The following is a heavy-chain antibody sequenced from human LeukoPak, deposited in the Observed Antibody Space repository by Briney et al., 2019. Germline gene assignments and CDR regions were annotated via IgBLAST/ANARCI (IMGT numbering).Heavy chain of an antibody. CDR1: GFTFSSFW. D-gene: IGHD3-22*01. V-gene: IGHV3-7*01. J-gene: IGHJ4*02. Sequence: GGSLRLSCAASGFTFSSFWMTWVRQAPGKGLEWVANINQDGGEKYYVDSVKGRFTISRDNAKNSLHLHLKSLGAEDTAVYYCARASNYYDSSGYYYWGQGTLVTVSS. CDR2: INQDGGEK. CDR3: ARASNYYDSSGYYY.